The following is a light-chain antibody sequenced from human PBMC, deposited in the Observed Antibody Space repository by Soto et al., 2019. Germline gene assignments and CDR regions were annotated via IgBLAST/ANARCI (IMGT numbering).Light chain of an antibody. V-gene: IGKV3-15*01. CDR2: GAF. Sequence: EIVLTQSPATLSQSPGERATLSCRASLDVGSDLAWYQQKPGQPPRLLIYGAFTRATGVPPRFSGAGSGTDFTITISSLQSDDFAIYYCQQYRKWPPLTFGGGTKVEI. J-gene: IGKJ4*01. CDR3: QQYRKWPPLT. CDR1: LDVGSD.